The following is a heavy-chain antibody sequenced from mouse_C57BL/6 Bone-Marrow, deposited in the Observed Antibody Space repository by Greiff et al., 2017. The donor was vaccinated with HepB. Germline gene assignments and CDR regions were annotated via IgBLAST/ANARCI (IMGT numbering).Heavy chain of an antibody. CDR2: IYPGGGYT. CDR1: GYTFTNYW. V-gene: IGHV1-63*01. Sequence: VQLQQSGAELVRPGTSVKMSCKASGYTFTNYWIGWAKQRPGHGLEWIGDIYPGGGYTNYNEKFKGKATLTADKSSSTAYMQFSSLTSEDSAIYYCARGRIYYGSSWYFDVWGTGTTVTVSS. J-gene: IGHJ1*03. CDR3: ARGRIYYGSSWYFDV. D-gene: IGHD1-1*01.